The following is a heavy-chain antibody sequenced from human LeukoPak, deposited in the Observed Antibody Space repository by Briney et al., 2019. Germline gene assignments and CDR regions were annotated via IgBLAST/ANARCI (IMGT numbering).Heavy chain of an antibody. CDR1: GGSISSYY. Sequence: SETLSLTCTVSGGSISSYYWSWIRQPAGKGLEWIGRISTSGSTNYNPSLKSRVTMSVDTSKNQFSLRMNSVTAAETAVYYCASCDSSGWPYYFDYWGQGTLVTVSS. CDR2: ISTSGST. CDR3: ASCDSSGWPYYFDY. D-gene: IGHD6-19*01. J-gene: IGHJ4*02. V-gene: IGHV4-4*07.